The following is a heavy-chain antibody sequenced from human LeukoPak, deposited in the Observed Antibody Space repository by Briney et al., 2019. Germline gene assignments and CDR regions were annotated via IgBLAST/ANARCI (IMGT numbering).Heavy chain of an antibody. CDR1: GGTISSYY. Sequence: PSETLPLTCTVSGGTISSYYWSWIRQPPGKGLEWIGFIYYSGSTNYNPSLNSRVPISVGASNNQSSLKLSSVTAADTAVYYCARLVPAAKNYYYGMDVWGKGTTVTVSS. CDR3: ARLVPAAKNYYYGMDV. J-gene: IGHJ6*04. CDR2: IYYSGST. D-gene: IGHD2-2*01. V-gene: IGHV4-59*01.